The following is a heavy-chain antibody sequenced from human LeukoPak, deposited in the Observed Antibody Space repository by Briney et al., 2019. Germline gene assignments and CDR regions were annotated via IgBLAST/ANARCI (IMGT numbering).Heavy chain of an antibody. Sequence: ASVKVSCKASGYTFTGYYIHWVRQAPGQGLEWMGWINPISGGTNYAQKFQGRVTMTRDTSITTAYMELSRLISDDTAVYYCARGLTDEHQLILHWFDPWGQGTLVTVSS. CDR3: ARGLTDEHQLILHWFDP. D-gene: IGHD2-2*01. CDR1: GYTFTGYY. CDR2: INPISGGT. V-gene: IGHV1-2*02. J-gene: IGHJ5*02.